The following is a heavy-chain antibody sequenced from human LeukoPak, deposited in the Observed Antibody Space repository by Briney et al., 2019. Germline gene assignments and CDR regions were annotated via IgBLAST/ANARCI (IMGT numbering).Heavy chain of an antibody. V-gene: IGHV4-39*07. CDR1: GGSISSSSYY. CDR2: IYYSGST. Sequence: SETLSLTCTVSGGSISSSSYYWGWIRQPPGKGLEWIGSIYYSGSTYYNPSLKSRVTISVDTSKNQFSLKLSSVTAADTAVYYCALTGYCSGGSCYSDYWGQGTLVTVSS. D-gene: IGHD2-15*01. CDR3: ALTGYCSGGSCYSDY. J-gene: IGHJ4*02.